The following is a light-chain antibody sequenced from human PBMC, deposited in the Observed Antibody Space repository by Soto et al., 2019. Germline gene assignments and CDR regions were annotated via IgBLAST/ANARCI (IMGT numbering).Light chain of an antibody. Sequence: QSALTQPAAVSGSPGQSITISCTGTSSDVGGYNYVSWYQQHPGKAPKLMIYEVINRPSGVSIRFSGSKSGNTASLTISGLQAEDEADYYCCSYTSSSTSVVFGTGTKVTVL. J-gene: IGLJ1*01. CDR3: CSYTSSSTSVV. CDR2: EVI. V-gene: IGLV2-14*01. CDR1: SSDVGGYNY.